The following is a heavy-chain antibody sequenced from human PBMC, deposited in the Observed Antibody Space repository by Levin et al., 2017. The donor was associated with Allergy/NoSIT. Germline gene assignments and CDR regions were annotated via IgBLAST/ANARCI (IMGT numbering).Heavy chain of an antibody. V-gene: IGHV3-15*01. Sequence: GESLKISCAASGFSLSNAWMNWVRQAPGKGLEWIGRITSKPDGAATDYAAPLKARFTISRDDSTNTLYLHMNSPTVEDTAVYFCATQFQWWGQGTLVTVSS. CDR3: ATQFQW. CDR1: GFSLSNAW. CDR2: ITSKPDGAAT. D-gene: IGHD6-19*01. J-gene: IGHJ4*02.